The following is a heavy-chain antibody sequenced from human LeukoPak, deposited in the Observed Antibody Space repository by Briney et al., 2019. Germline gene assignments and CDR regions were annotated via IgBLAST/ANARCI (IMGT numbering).Heavy chain of an antibody. CDR1: GGSISSYY. J-gene: IGHJ5*02. Sequence: ASETLSLTCTVSGGSISSYYWSWIRQPPGKGLEWMGYIYYSGSTNYNPSLKSRVIISVDTSKNQFSLKLSSVTAADTAVYYCAGGQTGYSSGWYVPWGQGTLVTVSS. CDR2: IYYSGST. CDR3: AGGQTGYSSGWYVP. D-gene: IGHD6-19*01. V-gene: IGHV4-59*01.